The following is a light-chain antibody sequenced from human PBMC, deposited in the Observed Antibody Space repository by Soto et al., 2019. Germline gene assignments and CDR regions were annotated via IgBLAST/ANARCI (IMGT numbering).Light chain of an antibody. Sequence: QSVLTQPRSVSGSPGQSVTISCTGTSSDVGANNYVSWYQHHPGKAPKLMIYDVSERPSGVPDRFSGSKSGNTASLTISGLQAGDEADYYCCSYAGNFYVFGTGKTVTVL. CDR2: DVS. CDR3: CSYAGNFYV. J-gene: IGLJ1*01. V-gene: IGLV2-11*01. CDR1: SSDVGANNY.